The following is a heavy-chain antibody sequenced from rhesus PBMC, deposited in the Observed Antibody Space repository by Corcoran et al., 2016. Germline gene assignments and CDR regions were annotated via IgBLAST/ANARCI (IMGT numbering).Heavy chain of an antibody. CDR1: GCFFHRSHW. CDR3: STYCSAEYFAF. J-gene: IGHJ1*01. CDR2: ISGSSSST. D-gene: IGHD2-15*01. V-gene: IGHV4-65*01. Sequence: VQLQESGPGLVKPSETLSLSCAVSGCFFHRSHWLSRNPQARGKRLEWVGYISGSSSSTYYNPYLQTRVTRSKYTSKNQFSLILRSVPAAATAVSYCSTYCSAEYFAFWGQGALVTVSS.